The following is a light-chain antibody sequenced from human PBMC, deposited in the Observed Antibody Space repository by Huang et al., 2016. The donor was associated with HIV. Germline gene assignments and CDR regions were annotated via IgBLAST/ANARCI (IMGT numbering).Light chain of an antibody. CDR2: DSS. V-gene: IGKV3-11*01. Sequence: EIVLTQSPATLSLSPGERATLSCRASQSVSSYLAWYQQKPGQAPRLLLYDSSNRATGIPARFSGSGSETGFTLTISSLEPEDFAVYYCQQRSNWRTFGQGTRLEIK. CDR1: QSVSSY. J-gene: IGKJ5*01. CDR3: QQRSNWRT.